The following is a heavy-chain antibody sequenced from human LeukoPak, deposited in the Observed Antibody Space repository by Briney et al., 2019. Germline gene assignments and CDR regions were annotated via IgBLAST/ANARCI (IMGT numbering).Heavy chain of an antibody. Sequence: AGGSLRLSCAASGFTFSSYSMNWVRQAPGKGLEWVSSISSSSSYIYYADSVKGRFTISRDNAKNSLYLQMNSLRAEDTAVYYCAGLVIRTYYYYGMDVWGKGTTVTVSS. D-gene: IGHD3-9*01. V-gene: IGHV3-21*01. CDR2: ISSSSSYI. CDR1: GFTFSSYS. CDR3: AGLVIRTYYYYGMDV. J-gene: IGHJ6*04.